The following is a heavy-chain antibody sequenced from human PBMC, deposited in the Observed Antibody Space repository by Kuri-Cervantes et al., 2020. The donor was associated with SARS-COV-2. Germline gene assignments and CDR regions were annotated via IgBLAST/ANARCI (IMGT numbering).Heavy chain of an antibody. D-gene: IGHD6-19*01. CDR3: AKSGYSSGWFHRSHFDY. J-gene: IGHJ4*02. CDR1: GFTFDDYG. V-gene: IGHV3-23*03. Sequence: LKISCAASGFTFDDYGMSWVRQAPGKGLEWVSVIYSGGSSTYYADSVKGRFTISRDNSKNTLYLQMNSLRAEDTAVYYCAKSGYSSGWFHRSHFDYWGQGTLVTVSS. CDR2: IYSGGSST.